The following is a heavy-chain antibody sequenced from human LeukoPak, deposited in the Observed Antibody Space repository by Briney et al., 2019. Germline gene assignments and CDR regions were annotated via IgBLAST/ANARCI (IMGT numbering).Heavy chain of an antibody. V-gene: IGHV3-53*01. CDR3: ARDSSGPSY. CDR2: IYSRGGT. D-gene: IGHD1-26*01. Sequence: GGSLRLSCAVSEFTVSNNFMTWVRQAPGKGLECVSIIYSRGGTYYADSVRGRFTISRDNSKNTLYLQMNSLRAEDTAVYFCARDSSGPSYWGQGTLVTVSS. CDR1: EFTVSNNF. J-gene: IGHJ4*02.